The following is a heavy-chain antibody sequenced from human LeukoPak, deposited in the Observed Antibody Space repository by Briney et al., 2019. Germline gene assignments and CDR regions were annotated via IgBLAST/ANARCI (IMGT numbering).Heavy chain of an antibody. V-gene: IGHV3-11*04. Sequence: PGGSLRLSCAGSGFTFSDYYMSWIRQAPGKGLEWVSYISRSGSPIYYADSVKGRFTISRDNAKNSVYLQMNRLRAEDTAVYYCARVRREMKRSLGRTTEYSYYYYMDVWGKGTTVTVSS. CDR2: ISRSGSPI. D-gene: IGHD1/OR15-1a*01. CDR3: ARVRREMKRSLGRTTEYSYYYYMDV. J-gene: IGHJ6*03. CDR1: GFTFSDYY.